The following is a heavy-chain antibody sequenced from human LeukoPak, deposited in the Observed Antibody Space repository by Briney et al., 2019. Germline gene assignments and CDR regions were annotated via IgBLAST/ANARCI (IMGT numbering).Heavy chain of an antibody. J-gene: IGHJ6*03. CDR1: GGSFSGYY. CDR2: INHSGST. Sequence: PSETLSLTCAVDGGSFSGYYWSWVRQPPGKGLEWIGEINHSGSTNYNPSLKSRVTISVDTSKKQFSLKLSSGTAADTAVYYCARGRRPRYCSGGSCKLKLYYYMDVWGKGTTVTVSS. V-gene: IGHV4-34*01. CDR3: ARGRRPRYCSGGSCKLKLYYYMDV. D-gene: IGHD2-15*01.